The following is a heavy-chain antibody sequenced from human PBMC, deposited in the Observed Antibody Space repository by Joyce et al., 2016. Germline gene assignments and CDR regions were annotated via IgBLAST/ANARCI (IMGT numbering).Heavy chain of an antibody. CDR1: GDSMSYYY. J-gene: IGHJ4*01. CDR2: IFYSGST. V-gene: IGHV4-59*07. Sequence: QVQLQESGPGLVKPSDTLSLTCTVSGDSMSYYYWSWIRQPPGKGLEWVGYIFYSGSTNYNPSLKSRVTISMDTSKNHFSLRLRSVAAADTAVYFCARGRPGSFYESSGVFDYWGHGTLVTVSS. CDR3: ARGRPGSFYESSGVFDY. D-gene: IGHD3-22*01.